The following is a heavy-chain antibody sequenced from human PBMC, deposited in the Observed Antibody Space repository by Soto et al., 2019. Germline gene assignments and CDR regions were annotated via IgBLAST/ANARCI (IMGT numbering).Heavy chain of an antibody. V-gene: IGHV1-2*04. CDR1: GYTFTGYY. J-gene: IGHJ6*02. CDR2: INPNSGGT. CDR3: ARSVGAAAGIFPKDV. D-gene: IGHD6-13*01. Sequence: ASVKVSCKASGYTFTGYYMHWVRQAPGQGLEWMGWINPNSGGTNYAQKFQGWVTMTRDTSINTAYMELSRLRSDDTAVYYCARSVGAAAGIFPKDVWGQGTTVTVSS.